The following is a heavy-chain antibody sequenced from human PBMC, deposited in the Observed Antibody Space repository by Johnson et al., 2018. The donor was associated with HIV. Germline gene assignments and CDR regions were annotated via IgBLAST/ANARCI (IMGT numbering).Heavy chain of an antibody. V-gene: IGHV3-11*04. CDR3: ARVRWLQLGAFDI. D-gene: IGHD5-24*01. CDR2: ISSSGSTK. J-gene: IGHJ3*02. Sequence: QVQLVESGGGLVKPGGSLRLSCAASGFTFSDHYMSWIRQAPGKGLEWVSYISSSGSTKYYTDSLKGRLTISRDNAKHSLYLQMNSLRAEDTAVYYCARVRWLQLGAFDIWGQGTMVTVSS. CDR1: GFTFSDHY.